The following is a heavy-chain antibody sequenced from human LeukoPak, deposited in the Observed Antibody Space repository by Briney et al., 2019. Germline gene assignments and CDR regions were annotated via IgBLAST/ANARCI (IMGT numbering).Heavy chain of an antibody. Sequence: GGSLRLSCAASGFTFSNYWMSWVRQAPGKGLEWVSSISSSSGYIYYADSVKGRFTISRDNAKNSLYLHMNSLRAEDTAVYYCARDDYYDSSGYMYWGQGTLVTVSS. J-gene: IGHJ4*02. CDR2: ISSSSGYI. CDR1: GFTFSNYW. D-gene: IGHD3-22*01. V-gene: IGHV3-21*01. CDR3: ARDDYYDSSGYMY.